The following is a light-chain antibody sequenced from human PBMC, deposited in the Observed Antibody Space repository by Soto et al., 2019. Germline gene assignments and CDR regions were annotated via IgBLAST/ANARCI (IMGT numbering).Light chain of an antibody. Sequence: DIQMTQSPSSLSASVGDRVTITCRASQRISSSLNWYLHKVGRAPKLLIYAASSLQTGVPSRFSGSGSGTDFTLTISSLQPEDFATYYCQQSYLTPRTFGQGTKLEIK. CDR2: AAS. V-gene: IGKV1-39*01. J-gene: IGKJ2*01. CDR1: QRISSS. CDR3: QQSYLTPRT.